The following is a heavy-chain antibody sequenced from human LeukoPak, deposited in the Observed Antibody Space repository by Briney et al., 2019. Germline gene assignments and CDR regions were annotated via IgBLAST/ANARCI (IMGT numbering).Heavy chain of an antibody. D-gene: IGHD1-1*01. CDR3: ARASGYN. J-gene: IGHJ4*02. Sequence: SETLSLTCTVSGYSITSGYYWGWIRQPPGKGLEWIGNIYHSGSTYYNPSLKSRVTISVDTSKNQFSLKLSSVTAADTAVYYCARASGYNWGQGTLVTVSS. CDR2: IYHSGST. V-gene: IGHV4-38-2*02. CDR1: GYSITSGYY.